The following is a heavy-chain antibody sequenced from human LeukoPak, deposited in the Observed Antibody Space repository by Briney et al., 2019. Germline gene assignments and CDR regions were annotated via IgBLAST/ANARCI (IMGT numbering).Heavy chain of an antibody. D-gene: IGHD1-26*01. Sequence: SETLSLTCTVSGGSISSYYWSWIRQPPGKGLEWIGYIYYSGSTNYNPSLKSRVTISVDTSKNQFSLKLSSVTAADTAVYYCARISGSYWNYFDYWSQGTLVTVSS. J-gene: IGHJ4*02. CDR1: GGSISSYY. V-gene: IGHV4-59*01. CDR3: ARISGSYWNYFDY. CDR2: IYYSGST.